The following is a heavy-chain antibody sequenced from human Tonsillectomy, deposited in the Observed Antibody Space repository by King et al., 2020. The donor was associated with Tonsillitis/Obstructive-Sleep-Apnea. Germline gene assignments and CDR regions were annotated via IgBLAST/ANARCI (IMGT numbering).Heavy chain of an antibody. J-gene: IGHJ4*02. V-gene: IGHV3-15*07. Sequence: VQLVESGGGFVKPGGSLRLSCAASGFTFSNAWMNWVRQAPGKGLEWVGRIYSKTDGGTTDYAAPVKGRFTISRDDSKNTLYLQMNSLRTEDTAVYYCARGSYDFWSGGYNWGQGTLVTVSS. CDR3: ARGSYDFWSGGYN. CDR1: GFTFSNAW. D-gene: IGHD3-3*01. CDR2: IYSKTDGGTT.